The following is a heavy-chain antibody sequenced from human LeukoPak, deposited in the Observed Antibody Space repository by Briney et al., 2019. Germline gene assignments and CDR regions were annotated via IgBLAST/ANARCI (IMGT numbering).Heavy chain of an antibody. J-gene: IGHJ5*02. Sequence: PSETLSLTCTVSGGSISSSSYYWGWIRQPPGKGLEWIGSIYYSGSTYYNPSLKSRVTISVDTSKNQFSLKLSSVTAADTAVYYCARRAYSSSPFDPWGQGTLVTVSS. CDR1: GGSISSSSYY. CDR3: ARRAYSSSPFDP. CDR2: IYYSGST. V-gene: IGHV4-39*01. D-gene: IGHD2-2*01.